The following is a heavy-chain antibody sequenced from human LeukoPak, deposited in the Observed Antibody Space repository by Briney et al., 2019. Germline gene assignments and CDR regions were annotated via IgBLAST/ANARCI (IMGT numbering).Heavy chain of an antibody. D-gene: IGHD6-19*01. CDR3: ARVQQTYSSGRSIYFDY. CDR2: IYYSGST. J-gene: IGHJ4*02. CDR1: GGSISSYY. V-gene: IGHV4-59*01. Sequence: SETLSLTCTVSGGSISSYYWSWIRQPPGKGLEWIGYIYYSGSTNYNPSLKSRVTISVDTSKNQFSLTLSSVTAADTAVYYCARVQQTYSSGRSIYFDYWGQGTLVTVSS.